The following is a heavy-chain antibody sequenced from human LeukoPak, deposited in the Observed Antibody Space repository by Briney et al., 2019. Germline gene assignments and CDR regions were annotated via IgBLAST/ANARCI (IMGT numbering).Heavy chain of an antibody. D-gene: IGHD2-15*01. J-gene: IGHJ4*02. V-gene: IGHV3-7*03. Sequence: PGGSLRLSCAASGFTFSSYWMSWVRQAPGKGLEWVANIKQDGSEKYYVDSVKGRFTISRDNSENTLSLQMNSLRADDTAIYYCAKSCNSGNCYYNYWGQGTLVTVSS. CDR1: GFTFSSYW. CDR2: IKQDGSEK. CDR3: AKSCNSGNCYYNY.